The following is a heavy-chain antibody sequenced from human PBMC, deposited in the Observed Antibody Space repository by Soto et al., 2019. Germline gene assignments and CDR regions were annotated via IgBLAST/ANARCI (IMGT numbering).Heavy chain of an antibody. CDR2: IIPLFGTA. CDR1: GGTFNNYA. J-gene: IGHJ4*02. CDR3: ARLIGEGYSGTYALDY. D-gene: IGHD1-26*01. Sequence: QVQLVQSGAEVKKPGSSVKVSCKASGGTFNNYAISWVRQAPGQGLEWMGGIIPLFGTANYAQKFEGRVTITADKSTDPAYMELSILKSEDTAVYYCARLIGEGYSGTYALDYWGQGTLVTVSS. V-gene: IGHV1-69*06.